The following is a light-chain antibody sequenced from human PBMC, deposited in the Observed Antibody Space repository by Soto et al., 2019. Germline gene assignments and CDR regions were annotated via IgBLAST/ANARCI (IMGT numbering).Light chain of an antibody. Sequence: EIVLTQSPATLSLAPGERATLSCRASQSVSRYLAWYQQKPGQAPRLLIYDASNRATGIPARFSGSGSGTDFTLTISSLVPEHFAVYYCQQRSDWPSSFGGGTKVQVK. CDR1: QSVSRY. CDR3: QQRSDWPSS. CDR2: DAS. V-gene: IGKV3-11*01. J-gene: IGKJ4*01.